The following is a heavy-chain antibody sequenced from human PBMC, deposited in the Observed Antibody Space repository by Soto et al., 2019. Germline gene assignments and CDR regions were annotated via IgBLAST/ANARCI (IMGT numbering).Heavy chain of an antibody. V-gene: IGHV1-18*01. Sequence: QVQLVQSGAEVKKPGASVKVSCKASGYTFTSYGISWVRQAPGQGLEWMGWISAYNGNTNYAQKLQGRVTMTTDTSPSTAYMELRSLRSDDTAVYYCARPIYDVTGEETDAFDIWGQGTMVTVSS. CDR1: GYTFTSYG. D-gene: IGHD7-27*01. CDR2: ISAYNGNT. J-gene: IGHJ3*02. CDR3: ARPIYDVTGEETDAFDI.